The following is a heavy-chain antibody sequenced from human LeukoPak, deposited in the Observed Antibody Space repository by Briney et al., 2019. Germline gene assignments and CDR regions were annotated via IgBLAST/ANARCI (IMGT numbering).Heavy chain of an antibody. CDR3: ARDRGDCSGGSCYSYYYGMDV. CDR1: GGTFSSYA. J-gene: IGHJ6*02. V-gene: IGHV1-69*04. Sequence: SVKVSCKASGGTFSSYAISWVRQAPGQGLEWMGRIIPILGIANYAQKFQGRVTITAGQSTSTAYMELSSLRSEDTAVYYCARDRGDCSGGSCYSYYYGMDVWGQGTTLTLSS. CDR2: IIPILGIA. D-gene: IGHD2-15*01.